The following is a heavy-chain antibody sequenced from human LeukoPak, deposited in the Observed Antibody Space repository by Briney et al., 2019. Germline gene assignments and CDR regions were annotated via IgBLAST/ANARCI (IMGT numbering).Heavy chain of an antibody. D-gene: IGHD6-13*01. Sequence: SETLSLTCTVSGGSISSSSYSWGWIRQPPGKGLEWIGSIYYSGSTYYNPSLKSRVTISVDTSKNQFSLKLSSVTAADTAVYYCARDKAQRIAAAGASNWFDPWGQGTLVTVSS. V-gene: IGHV4-39*07. CDR3: ARDKAQRIAAAGASNWFDP. CDR1: GGSISSSSYS. J-gene: IGHJ5*02. CDR2: IYYSGST.